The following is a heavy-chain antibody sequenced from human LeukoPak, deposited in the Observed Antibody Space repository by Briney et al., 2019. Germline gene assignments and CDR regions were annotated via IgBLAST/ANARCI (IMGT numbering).Heavy chain of an antibody. D-gene: IGHD4-17*01. CDR2: IYHSGST. V-gene: IGHV4-4*02. CDR1: GGSISSSNW. Sequence: SETLSLTCAVSGGSISSSNWWSWIRQPPGKGLEWIGEIYHSGSTNYNPSLKSRVTISVDKSKTQFSLKLSSVTAADTAVYYCARESGSVTSEVDFDYWGQGTLVTVSS. J-gene: IGHJ4*02. CDR3: ARESGSVTSEVDFDY.